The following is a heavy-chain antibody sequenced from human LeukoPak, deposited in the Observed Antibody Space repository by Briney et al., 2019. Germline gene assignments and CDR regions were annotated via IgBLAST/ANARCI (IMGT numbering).Heavy chain of an antibody. D-gene: IGHD1-26*01. CDR2: ISYDGSNK. J-gene: IGHJ4*02. Sequence: PGGSLRLSCAASGFTISHYALHWVRQAPGKGLEWVAVISYDGSNKYHADPVKGRFTISRDNSKNTLYLQMNSLRAEDTAVYYCARDSGSYYRYLDYWGQGTLVTVSS. CDR1: GFTISHYA. V-gene: IGHV3-30-3*01. CDR3: ARDSGSYYRYLDY.